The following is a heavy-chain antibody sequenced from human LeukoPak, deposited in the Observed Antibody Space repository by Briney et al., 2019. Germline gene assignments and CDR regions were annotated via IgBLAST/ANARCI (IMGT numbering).Heavy chain of an antibody. J-gene: IGHJ3*02. V-gene: IGHV3-66*02. D-gene: IGHD3-3*01. Sequence: GGSLRLSCAASGFTVSSNYMSWVRQAPGKGLEWVSVIYSGGSTYYADSVKGRFTISRDNSKNTLYLQMNGLRAEDTAVYYCARGLGNDFWSGTMGGDAFDIWGQGTMVTVSS. CDR3: ARGLGNDFWSGTMGGDAFDI. CDR1: GFTVSSNY. CDR2: IYSGGST.